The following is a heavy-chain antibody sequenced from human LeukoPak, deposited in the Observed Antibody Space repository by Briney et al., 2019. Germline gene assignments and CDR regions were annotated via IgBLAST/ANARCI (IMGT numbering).Heavy chain of an antibody. CDR1: GYTFTGYY. CDR3: ARYSSGWYYFDY. J-gene: IGHJ4*02. Sequence: ASVKVSCKASGYTFTGYYMHWVRQAPAQGLEWMGWINPNSGGTNYAQKFQGRVTMTRDTSISTAYMELSRLRSDDTAVYYCARYSSGWYYFDYWGQGTLVTVSS. V-gene: IGHV1-2*02. D-gene: IGHD6-19*01. CDR2: INPNSGGT.